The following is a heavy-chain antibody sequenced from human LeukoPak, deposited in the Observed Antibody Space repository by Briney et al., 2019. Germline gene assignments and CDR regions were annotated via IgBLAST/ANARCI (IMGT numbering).Heavy chain of an antibody. J-gene: IGHJ4*02. Sequence: ASVKVSCKASGYTFTSYDINWVRQATGQGLEWMGWMNPNSGNTGYAQKLQGRVTITRNTSISTAYMELSSLRSEDTAVYYCARGFRYDYVWGSYRYFDYWGQGTLVTVSS. D-gene: IGHD3-16*02. V-gene: IGHV1-8*03. CDR1: GYTFTSYD. CDR3: ARGFRYDYVWGSYRYFDY. CDR2: MNPNSGNT.